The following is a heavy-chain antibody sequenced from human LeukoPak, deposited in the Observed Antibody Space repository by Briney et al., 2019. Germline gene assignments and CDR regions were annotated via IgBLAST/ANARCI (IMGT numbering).Heavy chain of an antibody. CDR1: GYSFTTYW. D-gene: IGHD5-24*01. CDR2: IYPGDSDT. V-gene: IGHV5-51*01. J-gene: IGHJ4*03. CDR3: ARHYPEGGYNYVHS. Sequence: GESLKISCKGSGYSFTTYWIGWVRQMPRKGLEWMGIIYPGDSDTRYRQSFQGRVTLSADKSFSTAYLQWSSLKASDTAIYYCARHYPEGGYNYVHSWGQGTPGPVSS.